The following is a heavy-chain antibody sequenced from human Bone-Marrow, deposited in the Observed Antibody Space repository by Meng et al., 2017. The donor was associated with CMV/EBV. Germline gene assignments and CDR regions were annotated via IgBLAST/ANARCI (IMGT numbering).Heavy chain of an antibody. Sequence: SVKVSCKASGGTFSSYTISWVRQAPGQGLEWMGRIIPILGIANYAQKFQGRVTITADKSTSTAYMELSSLRSEDTAVYYCASPRKTKEWLHAFDIWGQGPMVTI. CDR1: GGTFSSYT. CDR2: IIPILGIA. D-gene: IGHD3-3*01. J-gene: IGHJ3*02. V-gene: IGHV1-69*02. CDR3: ASPRKTKEWLHAFDI.